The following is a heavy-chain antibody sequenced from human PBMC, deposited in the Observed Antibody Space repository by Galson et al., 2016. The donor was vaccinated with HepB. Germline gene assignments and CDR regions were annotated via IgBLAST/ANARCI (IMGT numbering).Heavy chain of an antibody. CDR2: FDPEDGET. J-gene: IGHJ4*02. CDR1: GYTLNELS. Sequence: SVKVSCKVSGYTLNELSMHWVRQAPGKGLEWMGGFDPEDGETIYAQKFQGRVTMTEDTSTDTAYMELSSLRSEDAAVYYWAAYREVGATVHLAYWGQGTLVTVSS. D-gene: IGHD1-26*01. V-gene: IGHV1-24*01. CDR3: AAYREVGATVHLAY.